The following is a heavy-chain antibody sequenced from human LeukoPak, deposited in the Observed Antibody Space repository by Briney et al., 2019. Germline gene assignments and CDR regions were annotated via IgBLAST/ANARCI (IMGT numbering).Heavy chain of an antibody. V-gene: IGHV1-18*01. J-gene: IGHJ4*02. CDR1: GYTFTSYG. Sequence: ASVKVSCKASGYTFTSYGISWVRQAPGQGLERVGWICPYNGNTNYAQKLQGSVTMTTDRSTSTAYMELRSLRSDDTAVYYCARYRVAAMIDPEFDYWGQGTLVTVSS. D-gene: IGHD2-15*01. CDR3: ARYRVAAMIDPEFDY. CDR2: ICPYNGNT.